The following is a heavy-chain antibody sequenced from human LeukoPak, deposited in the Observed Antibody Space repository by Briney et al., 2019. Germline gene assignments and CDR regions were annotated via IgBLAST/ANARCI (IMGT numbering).Heavy chain of an antibody. J-gene: IGHJ6*03. D-gene: IGHD3-10*01. Sequence: SVKVSCKASGGTFSSYAISWVRQAPGQGLEWMGGIIPIFGTANYAQKFQGRVTITTDESTSTAYMELSSLRSEDAAVYYCARGSSTYYYMDVWGKGTTVTVSS. V-gene: IGHV1-69*05. CDR3: ARGSSTYYYMDV. CDR2: IIPIFGTA. CDR1: GGTFSSYA.